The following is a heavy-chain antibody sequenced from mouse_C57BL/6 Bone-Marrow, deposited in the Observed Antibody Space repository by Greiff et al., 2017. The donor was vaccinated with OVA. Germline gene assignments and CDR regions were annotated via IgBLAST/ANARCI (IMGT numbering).Heavy chain of an antibody. CDR1: GFTFSDYY. V-gene: IGHV5-12*01. CDR2: ISNGGGST. Sequence: DVMLVESGGGLVQPGGSLKLSCAASGFTFSDYYMYWVRQTPEKRLAWVAYISNGGGSTYYPDTVKGRFTISRDNAKNTLYLQMSRLKSEDTAMYYCARRIYGYDWFAYWGQGTLVTVSA. CDR3: ARRIYGYDWFAY. J-gene: IGHJ3*01. D-gene: IGHD2-2*01.